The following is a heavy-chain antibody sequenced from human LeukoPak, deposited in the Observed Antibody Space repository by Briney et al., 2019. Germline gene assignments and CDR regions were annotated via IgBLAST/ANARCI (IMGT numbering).Heavy chain of an antibody. V-gene: IGHV7-4-1*02. J-gene: IGHJ3*02. CDR2: INTNTGNP. CDR3: ARGGGPFKYYDILTGSADDAFDI. D-gene: IGHD3-9*01. CDR1: GYTFTSYA. Sequence: GASVKVSCKASGYTFTSYAMNWVRQAPGQGLEWMGWINTNTGNPTYAQGFTGRFVFPLDTSVSTAYLQISSLKAEDTAVYYCARGGGPFKYYDILTGSADDAFDIWGQGTMVTVSS.